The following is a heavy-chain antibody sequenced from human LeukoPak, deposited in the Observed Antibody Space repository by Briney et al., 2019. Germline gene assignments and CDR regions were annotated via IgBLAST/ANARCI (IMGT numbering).Heavy chain of an antibody. CDR3: ARDRHYYGSGRPDY. CDR2: IYYSGST. Sequence: SETLSLTCTVSGGSISSFYWSWIRQPPGKGLEWIGYIYYSGSTNYNPSLKSRVTISVDTSKNQFSLKLSSVTAADTAVYYCARDRHYYGSGRPDYWGQGTLVTVSS. V-gene: IGHV4-59*12. CDR1: GGSISSFY. J-gene: IGHJ4*02. D-gene: IGHD3-10*01.